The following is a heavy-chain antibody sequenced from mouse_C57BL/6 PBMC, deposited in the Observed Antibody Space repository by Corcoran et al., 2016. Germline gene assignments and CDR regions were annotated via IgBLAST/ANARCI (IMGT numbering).Heavy chain of an antibody. Sequence: QVQLQQSGAELMKPGASVKLSCKATGYTFTGYWIEWVKQRPGHGLEWIGEILPGSGSTNYNEKFKGKATFTADTSSNTAYMQLSSLTTEDSAIYYCAFITTVVAKSDYAMDYWGQGTSVTVSS. CDR1: GYTFTGYW. CDR3: AFITTVVAKSDYAMDY. J-gene: IGHJ4*01. D-gene: IGHD1-1*01. V-gene: IGHV1-9*01. CDR2: ILPGSGST.